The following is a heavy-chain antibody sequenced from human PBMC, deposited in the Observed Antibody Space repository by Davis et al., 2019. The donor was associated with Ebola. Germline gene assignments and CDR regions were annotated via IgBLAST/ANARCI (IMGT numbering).Heavy chain of an antibody. CDR3: AKAGHCGNYCSSDS. D-gene: IGHD1-26*01. Sequence: GESLKISCAASGFTFSSSAMSWGRQAPGKGLEWVSSIGSGGGSIYYADSVKGRFTISRDNSKNTLYLQINSLRAEDTAVYYCAKAGHCGNYCSSDSWGQGTLVTVSS. CDR2: IGSGGGSI. J-gene: IGHJ4*02. V-gene: IGHV3-23*01. CDR1: GFTFSSSA.